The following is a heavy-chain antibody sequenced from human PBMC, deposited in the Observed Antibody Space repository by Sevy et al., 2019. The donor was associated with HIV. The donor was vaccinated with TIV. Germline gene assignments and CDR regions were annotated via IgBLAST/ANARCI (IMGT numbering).Heavy chain of an antibody. J-gene: IGHJ4*02. D-gene: IGHD3-22*01. Sequence: ASVKVSCKVSGYTLTELSMHWVRQAPGKGLEWMGRFDPEDGETIFAQKFQGGVTMTEDTSTDTAYMELSSLRSEDTAVYYCATAREYYEDSSGYLDYWGQGTLVTVSS. V-gene: IGHV1-24*01. CDR2: FDPEDGET. CDR1: GYTLTELS. CDR3: ATAREYYEDSSGYLDY.